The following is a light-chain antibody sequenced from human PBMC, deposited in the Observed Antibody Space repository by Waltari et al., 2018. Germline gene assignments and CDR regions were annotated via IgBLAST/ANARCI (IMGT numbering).Light chain of an antibody. CDR3: HVWHPHVDPGV. V-gene: IGLV3-21*04. J-gene: IGLJ1*01. Sequence: SYVVTQPPSVSVAPGETATITCGGDNIGTYSVHWYQQKAGQAPGLVIFYDRDRPSGIPDRFSGSNSGNTATLTISRVEAGDEARYYCHVWHPHVDPGVFGTGTEVTVL. CDR2: YDR. CDR1: NIGTYS.